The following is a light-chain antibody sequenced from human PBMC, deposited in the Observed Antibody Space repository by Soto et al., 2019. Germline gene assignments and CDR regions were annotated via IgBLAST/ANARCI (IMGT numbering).Light chain of an antibody. CDR1: QSVLYDSNNKNY. CDR3: QQRSNWPLT. CDR2: WAS. J-gene: IGKJ4*01. V-gene: IGKV4-1*01. Sequence: DIVMSQSPDSLAASLGERATINCKSSQSVLYDSNNKNYLAWYQQKPGQPPKLLIYWASTRESGVPDRFSGSGSGTDFTLTITSLQAEDVAVYYCQQRSNWPLTFGAGTKVEIK.